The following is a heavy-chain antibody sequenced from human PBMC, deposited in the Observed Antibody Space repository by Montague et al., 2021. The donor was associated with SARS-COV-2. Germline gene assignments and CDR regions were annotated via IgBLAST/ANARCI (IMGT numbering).Heavy chain of an antibody. J-gene: IGHJ4*02. Sequence: SETLSLTCTVSGGSISSYYWSWIRQPPGKGLEWIGLIFYSGRTNYNPSLKSRVTISVDTSKNQFPLKLSSVTAADTAVYYCARVFPRWLQFDPYFDYWGQGTLVTVSS. V-gene: IGHV4-59*01. CDR2: IFYSGRT. D-gene: IGHD5-24*01. CDR1: GGSISSYY. CDR3: ARVFPRWLQFDPYFDY.